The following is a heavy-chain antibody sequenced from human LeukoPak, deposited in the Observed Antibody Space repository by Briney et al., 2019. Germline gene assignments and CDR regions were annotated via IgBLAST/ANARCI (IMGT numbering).Heavy chain of an antibody. J-gene: IGHJ4*02. CDR2: RDYSGST. CDR3: ARSPYDILTGYYRWYFDY. Sequence: SETLCLTCTVSGGSLSNSSFYWGWIRQPPGKELDWLASRDYSGSTYHNPSLKNRVTISIDMSKNQFSLKLSSVTAADSAVFYCARSPYDILTGYYRWYFDYWGEGNLVTASS. CDR1: GGSLSNSSFY. D-gene: IGHD3-9*01. V-gene: IGHV4-39*01.